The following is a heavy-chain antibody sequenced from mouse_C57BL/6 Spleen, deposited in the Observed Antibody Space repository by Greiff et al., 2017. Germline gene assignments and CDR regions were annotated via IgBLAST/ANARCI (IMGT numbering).Heavy chain of an antibody. CDR3: ARGSGDGYYGDAMDY. J-gene: IGHJ4*01. CDR1: GFTFSDYG. CDR2: ISSGSSTI. D-gene: IGHD2-3*01. V-gene: IGHV5-17*01. Sequence: DVKLVESGGGLVKPGGSLKLSCAASGFTFSDYGMHWVRQAPEKGLEWAAYISSGSSTIYYADTVKGRFTISRDNAKNTLFLQMTSLRSEDTAMYYCARGSGDGYYGDAMDYWGQGTSVTVSS.